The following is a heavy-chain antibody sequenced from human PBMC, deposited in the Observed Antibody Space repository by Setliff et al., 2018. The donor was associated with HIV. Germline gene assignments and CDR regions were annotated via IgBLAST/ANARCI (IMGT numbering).Heavy chain of an antibody. Sequence: SETLSLTCTASGGSVNGHYWNWIRLTPGKGLEWIGSISYSGSTNYNPSLKRRVTISVDTSRNKFSLKLSSVTAADTAVYYCATDPTSYCTGGNCHSGRFASWGQGTLVTVS. CDR1: GGSVNGHY. D-gene: IGHD2-15*01. J-gene: IGHJ4*02. CDR3: ATDPTSYCTGGNCHSGRFAS. V-gene: IGHV4-59*02. CDR2: ISYSGST.